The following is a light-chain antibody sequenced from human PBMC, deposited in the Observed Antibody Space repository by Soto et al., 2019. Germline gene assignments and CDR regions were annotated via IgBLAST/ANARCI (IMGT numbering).Light chain of an antibody. CDR3: QQRSNWPWT. V-gene: IGKV3-11*01. CDR1: QSVSGK. CDR2: DAS. J-gene: IGKJ1*01. Sequence: EVVLTQSPATLSVSPGERATLSCRASQSVSGKLAWYQQKPGQAPRLLIYDASNRATGIPARFSGSGSGTDFTLTISSLEPEDFAVYYCQQRSNWPWTFGQGTKVDIK.